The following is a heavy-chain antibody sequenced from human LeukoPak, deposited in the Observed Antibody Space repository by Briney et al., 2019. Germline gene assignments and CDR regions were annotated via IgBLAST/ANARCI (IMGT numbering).Heavy chain of an antibody. CDR2: HYHTGRI. D-gene: IGHD1-1*01. CDR3: ARDGSDNWGLFDN. J-gene: IGHJ4*02. Sequence: SETLSLTCSVSGGSISGTSYCWGWIRQPPGKGPEWIGSHYHTGRIYHNPSLNSRVTISVDTSKNQFSLKLSSVTDADTAVYYCARDGSDNWGLFDNWGRGTLVTASS. V-gene: IGHV4-39*07. CDR1: GGSISGTSYC.